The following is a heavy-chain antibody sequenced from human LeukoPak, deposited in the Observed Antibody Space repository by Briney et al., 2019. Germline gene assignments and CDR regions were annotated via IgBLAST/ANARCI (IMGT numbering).Heavy chain of an antibody. CDR1: GFTFSSYS. J-gene: IGHJ4*02. D-gene: IGHD2-2*01. CDR3: ARPRGSSTVR. Sequence: PGGSLRLSCAASGFTFSSYSMNWVRQAPGKGLEWVAYISISSGTIYYADSVKGRFTISRDNAKNSLYLQMNSLRAEDTAVYHCARPRGSSTVRWGQGTLVTVSS. V-gene: IGHV3-48*04. CDR2: ISISSGTI.